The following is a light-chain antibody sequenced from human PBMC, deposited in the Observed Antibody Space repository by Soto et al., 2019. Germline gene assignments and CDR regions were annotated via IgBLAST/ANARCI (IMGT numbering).Light chain of an antibody. CDR2: ENN. Sequence: QSVLTQPPSVSAAPGQKVTISCSGSSSNIGNNYVSWYQQLPGTAPKLLIYENNKRPSGIPDRFSGSKSGTSATLGITGLQTGDEAHYYCGTWDSSLSAGPLYVFGTGTKLTVL. CDR3: GTWDSSLSAGPLYV. CDR1: SSNIGNNY. V-gene: IGLV1-51*02. J-gene: IGLJ1*01.